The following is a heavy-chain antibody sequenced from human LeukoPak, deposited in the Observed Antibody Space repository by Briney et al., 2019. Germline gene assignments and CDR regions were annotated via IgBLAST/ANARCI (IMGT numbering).Heavy chain of an antibody. Sequence: GGSLRLSCAASGFTFSDYYMSWIRQAPGKGLEWVSYISSSGSTIYYADSVKGRFTISRDNAKNSLYLQMNSLRAEDTAVYYCASKVGATRWYNWFDPWGQGTLVTVSS. CDR1: GFTFSDYY. J-gene: IGHJ5*02. CDR3: ASKVGATRWYNWFDP. V-gene: IGHV3-11*04. D-gene: IGHD1-26*01. CDR2: ISSSGSTI.